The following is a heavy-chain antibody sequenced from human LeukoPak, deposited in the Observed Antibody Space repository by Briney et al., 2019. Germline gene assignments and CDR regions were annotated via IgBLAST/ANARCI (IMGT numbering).Heavy chain of an antibody. V-gene: IGHV1-18*01. CDR1: GYTFTSYG. J-gene: IGHJ6*02. CDR3: ARDKPSYDFWSGYYPGNHYYYGMDV. CDR2: ISAYNGNT. Sequence: ASVKVSCKASGYTFTSYGISWVRQAPGQGLEWMGWISAYNGNTKYAQKLQGRVTMTTDTSTSTAYMELRSLRSDDTAVYYCARDKPSYDFWSGYYPGNHYYYGMDVWGQGTLVTVSS. D-gene: IGHD3-3*01.